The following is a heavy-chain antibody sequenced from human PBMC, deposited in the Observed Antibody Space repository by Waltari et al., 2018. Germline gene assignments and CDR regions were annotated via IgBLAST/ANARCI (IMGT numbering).Heavy chain of an antibody. CDR3: AKDRALGFDS. V-gene: IGHV3-30*18. D-gene: IGHD3-10*01. Sequence: QVQLVESGGGVVQPGRSLTLSCVVSGLWFSEYGFHWVRQAPGKGLEWVALSTNEVNKYSAESVKGRVSVSRDNSRNTIYLQMNSLKPEDTAIYYCAKDRALGFDSWGQGTLVTVSS. CDR1: GLWFSEYG. J-gene: IGHJ4*02. CDR2: STNEVNK.